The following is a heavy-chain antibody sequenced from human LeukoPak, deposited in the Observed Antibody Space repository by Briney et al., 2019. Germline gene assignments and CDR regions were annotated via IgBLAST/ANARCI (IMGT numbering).Heavy chain of an antibody. CDR3: VRRIVAAGYNWFDP. CDR2: INSNSGDT. J-gene: IGHJ5*02. Sequence: GASVKVSCKASGYTFTNDDINRVRQATGQGLEWMGWINSNSGDTAYAQKFQGRVTITRNTSINTAHMELSSLRSEDTAVYYCVRRIVAAGYNWFDPWGQGTLVTVSS. V-gene: IGHV1-8*01. D-gene: IGHD6-13*01. CDR1: GYTFTNDD.